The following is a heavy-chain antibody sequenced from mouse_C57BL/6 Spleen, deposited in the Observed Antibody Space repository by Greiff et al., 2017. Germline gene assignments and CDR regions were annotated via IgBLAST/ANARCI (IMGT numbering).Heavy chain of an antibody. CDR1: GYAFSSYW. CDR2: IYPGAGDT. V-gene: IGHV1-80*01. J-gene: IGHJ3*01. D-gene: IGHD3-3*01. CDR3: ARGTLSNPFAY. Sequence: QVQLQQSGAELVKPGASVTLSCKASGYAFSSYWMHWVKQRPGQGLEWIGQIYPGAGDTTYNRKFKGKATLTADKSSSTAYMQLSSLTSEDSAVYFCARGTLSNPFAYWGQGTLVTVSA.